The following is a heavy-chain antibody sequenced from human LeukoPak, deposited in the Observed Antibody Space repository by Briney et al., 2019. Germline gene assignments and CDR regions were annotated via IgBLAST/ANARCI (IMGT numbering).Heavy chain of an antibody. D-gene: IGHD2-2*01. Sequence: ASVKVSRKASGYAFTSYDINWVRQATGQGLEWMGWMNPNSGNTGYAQKFQGRVTMTRNTSISTAYMELSSLRSEDTAVYYCARMNIVVVPAASGYYYYYYGMDVWGQGTTVTVSS. V-gene: IGHV1-8*01. CDR3: ARMNIVVVPAASGYYYYYYGMDV. CDR1: GYAFTSYD. J-gene: IGHJ6*02. CDR2: MNPNSGNT.